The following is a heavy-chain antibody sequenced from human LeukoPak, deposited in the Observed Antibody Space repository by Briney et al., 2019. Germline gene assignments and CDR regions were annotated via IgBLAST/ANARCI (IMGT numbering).Heavy chain of an antibody. J-gene: IGHJ4*02. CDR3: TTSGYSGYDHGSLDY. Sequence: RSGGSLRLSCAASGFTFSNARMSWVRQARGKGLEWVGRIKSKTDGGTTDSAAPVTGRLTISRNDSKNTLYLQMNSLKAEDTAVYYCTTSGYSGYDHGSLDYWGQGTLVTVSS. V-gene: IGHV3-15*01. D-gene: IGHD5-12*01. CDR2: IKSKTDGGTT. CDR1: GFTFSNAR.